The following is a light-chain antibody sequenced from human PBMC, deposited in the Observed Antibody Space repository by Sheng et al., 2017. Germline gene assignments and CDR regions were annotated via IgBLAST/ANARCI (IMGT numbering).Light chain of an antibody. J-gene: IGKJ1*01. V-gene: IGKV4-1*01. CDR2: WAS. Sequence: DIVMTQSPDSLAVSLGERATINCKSSQSVLYSTNNKNYLAWFQQKPGQPPKLLIYWASTRESGVPDRFSGSGSGTDFALTIDSLQAEDVALYYCQQYYSTPWTFGQGTKVEIK. CDR1: QSVLYSTNNKNY. CDR3: QQYYSTPWT.